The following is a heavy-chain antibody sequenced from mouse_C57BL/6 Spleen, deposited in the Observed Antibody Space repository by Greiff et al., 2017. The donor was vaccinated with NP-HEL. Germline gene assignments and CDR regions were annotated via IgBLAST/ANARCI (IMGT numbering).Heavy chain of an antibody. Sequence: QVQLQQPGAELVKPGASVKLSCKASGYTFTSYWMQWVKQRPGQGLEWIGEIDPSDSYTNYNQKFKGKATLTVDTSSSTAYMQLSSLTSEDSAVYYCARKNTTMVTGFDYWGQGITLTVSS. CDR1: GYTFTSYW. J-gene: IGHJ2*01. V-gene: IGHV1-50*01. D-gene: IGHD2-2*01. CDR2: IDPSDSYT. CDR3: ARKNTTMVTGFDY.